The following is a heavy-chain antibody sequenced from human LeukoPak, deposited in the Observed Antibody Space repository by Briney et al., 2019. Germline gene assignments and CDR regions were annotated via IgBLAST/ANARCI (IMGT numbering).Heavy chain of an antibody. CDR1: GGTFSRYA. Sequence: SVKVSCKASGGTFSRYAFTWVRQAPGHGIEWMARIIPILGIANYAQNFQGRVTITADKSTSTAYMELTSLRSEDTAVYYCARVDDSGYDNNAFDIWGQGTMVTVSS. CDR2: IIPILGIA. J-gene: IGHJ3*02. V-gene: IGHV1-69*04. D-gene: IGHD5-12*01. CDR3: ARVDDSGYDNNAFDI.